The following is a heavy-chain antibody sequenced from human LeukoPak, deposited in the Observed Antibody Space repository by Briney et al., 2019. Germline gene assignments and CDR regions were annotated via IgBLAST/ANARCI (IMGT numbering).Heavy chain of an antibody. CDR3: ARDVPVRGYSYGPDFDY. Sequence: GGSLRLSCAASGFTFSSYAMHWVRQAPGKGLEWVAVISYDGSNKYYADSVKGRFTISRDNSKNTLYLQMNSLRAEDTAVYYCARDVPVRGYSYGPDFDYWGQGTLVTVSS. D-gene: IGHD5-18*01. CDR2: ISYDGSNK. J-gene: IGHJ4*02. CDR1: GFTFSSYA. V-gene: IGHV3-30-3*01.